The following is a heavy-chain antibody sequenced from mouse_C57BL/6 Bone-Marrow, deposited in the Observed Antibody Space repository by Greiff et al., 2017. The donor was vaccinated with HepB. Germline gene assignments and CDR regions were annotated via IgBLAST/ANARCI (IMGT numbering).Heavy chain of an antibody. CDR1: GFTFSSYT. Sequence: EVKLVESGGGLVKPGGSLKLSCAASGFTFSSYTMSWVRQTPEKRLEWVATISGGGGNTYYPDSVKGRFTISRDNAKNTLYLQMSSLRSEDTALYYCAREDFWFAYWGQGTLVTVSA. CDR2: ISGGGGNT. V-gene: IGHV5-9*01. J-gene: IGHJ3*01. CDR3: AREDFWFAY.